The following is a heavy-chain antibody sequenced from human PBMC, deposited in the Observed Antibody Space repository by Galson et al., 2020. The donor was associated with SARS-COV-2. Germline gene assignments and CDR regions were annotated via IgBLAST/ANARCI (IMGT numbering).Heavy chain of an antibody. Sequence: GGSLRLSCAASGFTFSSYGMHWVRQAPGKGLERVAVISYDGSNKYYADSVKGRFTISRDNSKNTLYLQMNSLRAEDTAVYYCAKPYSGSYYGSFFDYWGQGTLVTVSS. V-gene: IGHV3-30*18. D-gene: IGHD1-26*01. CDR2: ISYDGSNK. CDR1: GFTFSSYG. CDR3: AKPYSGSYYGSFFDY. J-gene: IGHJ4*02.